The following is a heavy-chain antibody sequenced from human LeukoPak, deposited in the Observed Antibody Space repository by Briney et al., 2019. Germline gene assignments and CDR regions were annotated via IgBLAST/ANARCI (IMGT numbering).Heavy chain of an antibody. J-gene: IGHJ3*02. D-gene: IGHD2-2*02. CDR3: ARPSYCSSTSCYSDAFDI. CDR2: INHSGGT. Sequence: SETLSLTCAVYGGSFSGYSWNWIRQPPVKGLEWIGEINHSGGTNYNPSLKSRVTISVDTSKKQFSLKLSSVTAADTAVYYCARPSYCSSTSCYSDAFDIWGQGTMVTVSS. CDR1: GGSFSGYS. V-gene: IGHV4-34*01.